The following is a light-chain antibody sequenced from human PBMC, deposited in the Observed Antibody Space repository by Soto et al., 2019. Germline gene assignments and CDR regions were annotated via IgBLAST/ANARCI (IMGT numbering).Light chain of an antibody. J-gene: IGKJ2*01. CDR3: QQYNTYPYP. CDR1: QSIRW. V-gene: IGKV1-5*03. CDR2: EAS. Sequence: DIQMTQSPSTLSASVGDRVTITCRASQSIRWLAWYQQKPGKAPKLLIYEASRLESGVPSRFSGSASGTEFNLIITRLQPDDVANYYCQQYNTYPYPFGQGTQLEIK.